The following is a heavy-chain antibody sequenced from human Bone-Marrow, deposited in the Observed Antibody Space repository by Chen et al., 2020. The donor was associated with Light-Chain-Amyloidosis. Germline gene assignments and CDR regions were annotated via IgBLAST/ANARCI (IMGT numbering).Heavy chain of an antibody. CDR1: GYSVDSRYY. J-gene: IGHJ4*02. Sequence: QVQLQESGPGLVKPSETLFLNCAVSGYSVDSRYYWGWIRQSPGKGLEWIGGVYYNEYTYYNPSLKSRVTVSVDTSKNQFSLTLYSVTAADTALYYCARGGTYGSGTYIYFFDYWGRGTLVTVSS. CDR3: ARGGTYGSGTYIYFFDY. D-gene: IGHD3-10*01. V-gene: IGHV4-38-2*01. CDR2: VYYNEYT.